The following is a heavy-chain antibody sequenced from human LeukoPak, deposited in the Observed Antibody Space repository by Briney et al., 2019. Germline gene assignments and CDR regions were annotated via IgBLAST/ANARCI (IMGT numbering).Heavy chain of an antibody. CDR2: INPNWGGT. J-gene: IGHJ4*02. CDR1: GYTFTVYY. CDR3: ARDNSSSWYPFDY. Sequence: AWVKVSCKASGYTFTVYYIHWVRQAPGQGLEWMGWINPNWGGTTYAHKVHGKGIMTRDTSTNTPYMEVSRVTSHDTAVYYCARDNSSSWYPFDYWGQGNLVTVSS. V-gene: IGHV1-2*07. D-gene: IGHD6-13*01.